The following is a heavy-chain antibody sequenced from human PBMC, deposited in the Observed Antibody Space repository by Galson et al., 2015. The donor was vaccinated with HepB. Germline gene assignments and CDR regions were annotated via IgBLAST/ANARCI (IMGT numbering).Heavy chain of an antibody. D-gene: IGHD2-15*01. J-gene: IGHJ5*02. CDR3: AKTLRYCSGGSCYGVRWFDP. V-gene: IGHV3-23*01. Sequence: SLRLSCAASGFTFSCYAMTWVRQAPGKGLEWVSVISSGGGSTYYADSVRGRFTISRDNSKNTLYLQMNSLRAEDTAVYYCAKTLRYCSGGSCYGVRWFDPWGQGTLVTVSS. CDR2: ISSGGGST. CDR1: GFTFSCYA.